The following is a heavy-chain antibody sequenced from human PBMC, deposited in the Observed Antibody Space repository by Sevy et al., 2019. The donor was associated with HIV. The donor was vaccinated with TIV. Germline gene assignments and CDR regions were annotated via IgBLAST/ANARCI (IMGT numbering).Heavy chain of an antibody. V-gene: IGHV3-7*03. D-gene: IGHD1-26*01. Sequence: GGSLRLSCVPSGFTFSNYWMSWVRQAPGKGLEWVANIKRDGSEKYYVASVKGRFTISRDNDKTSLYLQMNSLRDEDTAVYYCARDCNSATCLWGLDVWGPGTTVTVSS. CDR2: IKRDGSEK. CDR3: ARDCNSATCLWGLDV. CDR1: GFTFSNYW. J-gene: IGHJ6*02.